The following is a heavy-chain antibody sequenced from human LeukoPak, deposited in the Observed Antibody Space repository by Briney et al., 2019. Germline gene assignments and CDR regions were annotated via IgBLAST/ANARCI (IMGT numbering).Heavy chain of an antibody. Sequence: PGGSLRLSCAASGFTFSSHAMHWVRQAPGKGLEWVAVIWSDGSGKKYAESVKGRFTISRDNSKNTLYLLVDSLRVDDTAVYFCARVFSGSGSTGSFDFWGQGTLVIVSS. CDR1: GFTFSSHA. CDR2: IWSDGSGK. D-gene: IGHD3-3*01. J-gene: IGHJ4*02. V-gene: IGHV3-33*01. CDR3: ARVFSGSGSTGSFDF.